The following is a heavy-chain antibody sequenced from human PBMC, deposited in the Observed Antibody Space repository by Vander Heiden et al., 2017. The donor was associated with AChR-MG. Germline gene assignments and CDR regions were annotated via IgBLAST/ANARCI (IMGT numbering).Heavy chain of an antibody. CDR1: GYSLTSYS. CDR3: ARHPSYSNYDAFDI. D-gene: IGHD4-4*01. J-gene: IGHJ3*02. Sequence: EAQPVQSGAEVKKPGESLKISCQGSGYSLTSYSIGWGRQMPGKGLEWMGIIYPGDSDTRYSPSFQGQVTLSADKSISTAYLQWSSLKASDTAMYYCARHPSYSNYDAFDIWGQGAMVTVSS. V-gene: IGHV5-51*01. CDR2: IYPGDSDT.